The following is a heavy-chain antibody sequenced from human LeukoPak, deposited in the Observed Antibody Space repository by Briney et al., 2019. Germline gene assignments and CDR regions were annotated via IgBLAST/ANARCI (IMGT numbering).Heavy chain of an antibody. J-gene: IGHJ4*02. CDR1: GGSISSYY. D-gene: IGHD2-15*01. CDR2: IYTSGST. CDR3: ARQSPSVGRYLDY. V-gene: IGHV4-4*09. Sequence: PSETLSLTCTVSGGSISSYYWSWIRQPPGKGLEWIGYIYTSGSTNYNPSLKSRVTISVDTSKNQFSLKLSSVTAADTAVYYCARQSPSVGRYLDYWGQGTLVTVSS.